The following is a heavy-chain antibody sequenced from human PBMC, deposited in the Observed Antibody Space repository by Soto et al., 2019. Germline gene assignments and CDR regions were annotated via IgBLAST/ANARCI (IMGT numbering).Heavy chain of an antibody. CDR2: TYYRSKWYN. CDR1: GDSVYSDSVA. V-gene: IGHV6-1*01. CDR3: ARGHGDWFDP. Sequence: PSQTLSLTCAISGDSVYSDSVAWNWIRQSPSRGLEWLGRTYYRSKWYNDYAVSVKSRISINPDTSKNQFSLQLNSVTPEDTAVYYCARGHGDWFDPWGQGTLVTVSS. D-gene: IGHD4-17*01. J-gene: IGHJ5*02.